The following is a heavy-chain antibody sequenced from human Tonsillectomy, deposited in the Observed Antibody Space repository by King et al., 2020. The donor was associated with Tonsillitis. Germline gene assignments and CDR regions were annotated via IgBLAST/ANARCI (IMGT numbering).Heavy chain of an antibody. J-gene: IGHJ2*01. CDR3: ARDHPLLTGDDGFFDL. V-gene: IGHV3-53*01. D-gene: IGHD3-9*01. CDR2: FYSGGST. Sequence: VQLVESGGGLIQPGGSLRLSCAASGFTLSSHYMNWVRQAPGKGLEWVAVFYSGGSTYSSDSVKGRFPISRDSSKNTLYLQMNSLRAEDTAVYYCARDHPLLTGDDGFFDLWGRGTRVTVSS. CDR1: GFTLSSHY.